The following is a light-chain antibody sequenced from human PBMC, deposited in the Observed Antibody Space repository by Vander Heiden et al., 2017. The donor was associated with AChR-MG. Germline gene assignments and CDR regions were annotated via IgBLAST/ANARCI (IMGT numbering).Light chain of an antibody. CDR3: QLYGDSQAYI. CDR2: GAS. V-gene: IGKV3-20*01. Sequence: DIVLTQSPGTLSLSPGESATLPCRSRQSDSYNSLVWYQQKPGQAPRLLIYGASSRATGIPDRCSGTGSGTEFTLTVTRREPEDFAVYYCQLYGDSQAYIYGQGTKLEL. CDR1: QSDSYNS. J-gene: IGKJ2*01.